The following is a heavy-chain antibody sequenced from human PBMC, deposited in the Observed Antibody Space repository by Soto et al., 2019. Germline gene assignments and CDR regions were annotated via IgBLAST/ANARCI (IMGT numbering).Heavy chain of an antibody. V-gene: IGHV3-33*01. Sequence: QVQLVESGGGVVQPGRSLRLSCVMSGFTFSDYGMHWVRQAPGKGLEWVAGMWYDGSNEFYADSVKGRFTISRDNSKNTLYLQMHSLRTDETVVYCGGRDRLAWVWRPGIDCWGQGIRVTVSS. CDR1: GFTFSDYG. D-gene: IGHD2-21*01. J-gene: IGHJ4*02. CDR2: MWYDGSNE. CDR3: GRDRLAWVWRPGIDC.